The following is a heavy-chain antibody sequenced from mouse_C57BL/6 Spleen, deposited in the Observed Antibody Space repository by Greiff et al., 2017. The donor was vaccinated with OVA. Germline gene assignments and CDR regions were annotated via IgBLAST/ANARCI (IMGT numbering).Heavy chain of an antibody. CDR2: INPGSGGS. D-gene: IGHD2-3*01. Sequence: VTLMASGAELVRPGTSVTVSCKASGYAFSNSLLEWVKQRPGQGFSWIGAINPGSGGSNYNEKFKGKATLTADKSSSSAYMQLSSLTSEDSAVYFCARYDGYYYYAMDYWGQGTSVTVSS. CDR3: ARYDGYYYYAMDY. J-gene: IGHJ4*01. CDR1: GYAFSNSL. V-gene: IGHV1-54*01.